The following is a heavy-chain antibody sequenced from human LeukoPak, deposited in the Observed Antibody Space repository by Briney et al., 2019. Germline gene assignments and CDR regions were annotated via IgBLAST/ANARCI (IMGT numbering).Heavy chain of an antibody. CDR2: INHSGSA. J-gene: IGHJ5*02. Sequence: MTSETLSLTCAVCGGSFSGYYWSWIRQPPGKGLEWIGEINHSGSASYNPSLKSRVTISVDTSKNQFSLKLSSVTAADTAVYYCARGRASSSWYLSASPFDPWGQGTLVTVSS. D-gene: IGHD6-13*01. CDR1: GGSFSGYY. CDR3: ARGRASSSWYLSASPFDP. V-gene: IGHV4-34*01.